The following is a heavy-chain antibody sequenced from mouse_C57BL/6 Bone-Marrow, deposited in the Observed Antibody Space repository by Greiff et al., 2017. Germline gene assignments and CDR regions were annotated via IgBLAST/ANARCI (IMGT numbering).Heavy chain of an antibody. V-gene: IGHV5-17*01. Sequence: EVKLEESGGGLVKPGGSLKLSCAASGFTFSDYGMHWVRQAPEKGLEWVAYISSGSSTIYHADTVKGRFTISRDNAKNTLFLQMTSLRSEDTAMYYCARPPYLLYYAMDYWGQGTSVTVSS. D-gene: IGHD2-1*01. CDR2: ISSGSSTI. CDR1: GFTFSDYG. CDR3: ARPPYLLYYAMDY. J-gene: IGHJ4*01.